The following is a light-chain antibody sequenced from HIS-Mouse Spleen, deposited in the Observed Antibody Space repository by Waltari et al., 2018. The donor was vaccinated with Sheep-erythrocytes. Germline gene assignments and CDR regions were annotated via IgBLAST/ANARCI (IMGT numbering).Light chain of an antibody. Sequence: QSALTHPRSVSGSPVQSVTISCTGTSSDVGGYNYVSWYQQYPGKAPKLMIYDVSKRPSGVPDSFSGSKSGNTASLTISGLQAEDEADYYCCSYAGSYNHVFATGTKVTVL. J-gene: IGLJ1*01. CDR2: DVS. V-gene: IGLV2-11*01. CDR1: SSDVGGYNY. CDR3: CSYAGSYNHV.